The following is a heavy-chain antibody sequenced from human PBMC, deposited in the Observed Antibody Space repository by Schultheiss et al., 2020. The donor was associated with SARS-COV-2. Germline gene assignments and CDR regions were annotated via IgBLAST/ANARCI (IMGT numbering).Heavy chain of an antibody. J-gene: IGHJ3*02. Sequence: SETLSLTCTVSGGSVSSGSYYWSWIRQPPGKGLEWIGYIYYSGSTNYNPSLKSRVTISVDRSKNQFSLKLSSVTAADTAVYYCARGAEPYYDILTGYYMGIGAFDIWGQGTMVTVSS. CDR3: ARGAEPYYDILTGYYMGIGAFDI. V-gene: IGHV4-61*01. D-gene: IGHD3-9*01. CDR2: IYYSGST. CDR1: GGSVSSGSYY.